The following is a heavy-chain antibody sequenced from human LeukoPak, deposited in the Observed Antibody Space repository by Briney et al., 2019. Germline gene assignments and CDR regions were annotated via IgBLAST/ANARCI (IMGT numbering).Heavy chain of an antibody. J-gene: IGHJ4*02. Sequence: PGGSLRLSCAASGITFRNYGMHWVRQAPGKGLEWVAVIWYDGSNKTYADSVKGRFTVSRDNTTNTLFLQMNSLRVEDTAVYYCGTDRGTQYFDYWGQGPLVSVPS. D-gene: IGHD3-10*01. CDR3: GTDRGTQYFDY. CDR2: IWYDGSNK. CDR1: GITFRNYG. V-gene: IGHV3-33*02.